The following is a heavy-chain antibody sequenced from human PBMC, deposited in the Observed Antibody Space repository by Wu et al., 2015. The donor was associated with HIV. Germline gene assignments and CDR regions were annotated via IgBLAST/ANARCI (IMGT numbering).Heavy chain of an antibody. CDR3: ARQLTVTTEKPFDY. CDR2: ISSYSGNT. J-gene: IGHJ4*02. D-gene: IGHD4-17*01. Sequence: QVQLVQSGAEGKKPGASVRVSCKASGYLFSTYDINWVRQAPGQGLEWMGWISSYSGNTDYSQKFQGRLTMTTDTSTNTAYMELRSLTSDDTAVYYCARQLTVTTEKPFDYWARELWSPSPQ. V-gene: IGHV1-18*01. CDR1: GYLFSTYD.